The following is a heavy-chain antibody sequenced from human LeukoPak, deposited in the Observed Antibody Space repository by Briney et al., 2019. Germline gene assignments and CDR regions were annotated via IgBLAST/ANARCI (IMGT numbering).Heavy chain of an antibody. Sequence: SETLSLTCTVSGGSISSSSYYWGWIRQPPGKGLEWIGSIYYSGSTYYNPSLKSRVTISVDTSKNQLSLKLSSVTAADTAVYYCARVFALNIAAAGPIDYWGQGTLVTVSS. CDR3: ARVFALNIAAAGPIDY. CDR1: GGSISSSSYY. CDR2: IYYSGST. D-gene: IGHD6-13*01. V-gene: IGHV4-39*07. J-gene: IGHJ4*02.